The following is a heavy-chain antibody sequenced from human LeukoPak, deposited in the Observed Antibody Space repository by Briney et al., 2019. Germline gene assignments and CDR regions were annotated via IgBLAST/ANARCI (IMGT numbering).Heavy chain of an antibody. V-gene: IGHV4-38-2*01. CDR2: IYHSGST. CDR1: GDSISSGYY. CDR3: ARGVAGAGRGRSYFDY. D-gene: IGHD6-19*01. J-gene: IGHJ4*02. Sequence: SETLSLTCAVSGDSISSGYYWGWIRQPPGKGLEWIGSIYHSGSTYYNPSLKSRVTISVDTSKNQFSLKLSSVNAADRAVYYCARGVAGAGRGRSYFDYWGQGTLVTVSS.